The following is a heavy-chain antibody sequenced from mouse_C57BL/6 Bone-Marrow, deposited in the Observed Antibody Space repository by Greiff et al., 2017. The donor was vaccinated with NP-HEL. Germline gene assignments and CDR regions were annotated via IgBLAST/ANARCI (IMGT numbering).Heavy chain of an antibody. J-gene: IGHJ3*01. Sequence: QVQLQQSGPELVKPGASVKISCKASGYSFTSYYIHWVKQRPGQGLEWIGWIYPGSGNTNYNEKFKGKATLTADTSSSTAYMQLSSLTSEDSAVEYCARRDGDGGFAYWGQGTLVTVSA. CDR1: GYSFTSYY. D-gene: IGHD3-3*01. CDR2: IYPGSGNT. V-gene: IGHV1-66*01. CDR3: ARRDGDGGFAY.